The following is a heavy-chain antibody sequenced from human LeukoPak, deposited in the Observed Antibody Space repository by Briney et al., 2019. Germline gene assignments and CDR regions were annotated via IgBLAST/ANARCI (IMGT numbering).Heavy chain of an antibody. CDR2: MSYDGGNK. CDR3: AKVGRNYGDYNGWFDP. J-gene: IGHJ5*02. Sequence: GGSLRLSRAASGFILTDYGMHWVRQAPGKGLDWVAFMSYDGGNKYYADSVKGRFTISRDNSKNTPYLQMNTLRAEDTAVYYCAKVGRNYGDYNGWFDPWGQGTLVTVSS. V-gene: IGHV3-30*18. CDR1: GFILTDYG. D-gene: IGHD4-17*01.